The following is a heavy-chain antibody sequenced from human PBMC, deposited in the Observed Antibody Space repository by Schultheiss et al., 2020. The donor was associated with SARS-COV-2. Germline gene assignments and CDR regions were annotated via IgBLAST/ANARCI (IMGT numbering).Heavy chain of an antibody. Sequence: GGSLRLSCAASGYTFTNFGMHWVRQAPGKGLEWVAVVWYDGSNKYFADSVKGRFTISRDTSKNTLYLEMNSLRAEDTAVYYCAKGGWLENWGQGTLVTVSS. D-gene: IGHD5-12*01. J-gene: IGHJ4*02. V-gene: IGHV3-33*06. CDR3: AKGGWLEN. CDR1: GYTFTNFG. CDR2: VWYDGSNK.